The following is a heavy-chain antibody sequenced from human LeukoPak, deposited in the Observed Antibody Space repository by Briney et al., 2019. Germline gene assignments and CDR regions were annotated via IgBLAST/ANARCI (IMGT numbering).Heavy chain of an antibody. CDR1: GFTVSSNY. D-gene: IGHD3-9*01. Sequence: PGGSLRLSCAASGFTVSSNYMSWVRQAPGKGLEWVSVIYSGGSTYYADSVKGRFTISRDNSKNTLHLQMNSLRAEDTAVYYCAKRGVTGYKAAFDYWGQGTLVTVSS. CDR2: IYSGGST. V-gene: IGHV3-53*01. J-gene: IGHJ4*02. CDR3: AKRGVTGYKAAFDY.